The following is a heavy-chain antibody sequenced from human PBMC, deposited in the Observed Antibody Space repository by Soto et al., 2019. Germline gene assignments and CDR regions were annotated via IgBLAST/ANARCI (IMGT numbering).Heavy chain of an antibody. D-gene: IGHD1-1*01. CDR2: ISSSSSTI. J-gene: IGHJ6*03. V-gene: IGHV3-48*01. CDR3: ARRRYGYYYMDV. Sequence: GGSLRLSCAASGFTFSSYSMNWVRQAPGKGLEWVSYISSSSSTIYYAASVKGRYTISRDNAKNSLYLQMNSLRAEDTAVYYCARRRYGYYYMDVWGKGTTVTVSS. CDR1: GFTFSSYS.